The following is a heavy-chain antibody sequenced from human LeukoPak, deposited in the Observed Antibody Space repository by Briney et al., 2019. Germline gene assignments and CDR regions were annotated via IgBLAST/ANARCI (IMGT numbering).Heavy chain of an antibody. CDR3: ARAGVCTTTSCDGGIDY. CDR2: ISTTSNYI. J-gene: IGHJ4*02. D-gene: IGHD2-2*01. CDR1: GFTFSSYN. Sequence: PGGSLRLSCAASGFTFSSYNMKWVRQAPGKGLEWVSFISTTSNYIYYADSVKGRFTISSDNAKNSLYLQMNSLRGEDAALYYCARAGVCTTTSCDGGIDYWGQGTLVTVSS. V-gene: IGHV3-21*06.